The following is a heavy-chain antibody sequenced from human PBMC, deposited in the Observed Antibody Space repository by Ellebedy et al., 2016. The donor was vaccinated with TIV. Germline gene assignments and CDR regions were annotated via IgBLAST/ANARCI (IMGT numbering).Heavy chain of an antibody. V-gene: IGHV1-2*02. D-gene: IGHD6-6*01. CDR3: AREYSSSSGRVFDY. Sequence: ASVKVSCKASGYIFTGYYMHWVRQAPGQGLEWMGSISPKSGDTNYAQKFQGRVTMTRDPSLSTAYMELSRLRSDDTAVYYCAREYSSSSGRVFDYWGQGTLVTVSS. J-gene: IGHJ4*02. CDR2: ISPKSGDT. CDR1: GYIFTGYY.